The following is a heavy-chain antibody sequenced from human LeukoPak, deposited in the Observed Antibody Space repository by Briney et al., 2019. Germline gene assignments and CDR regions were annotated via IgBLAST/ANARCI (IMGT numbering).Heavy chain of an antibody. V-gene: IGHV3-21*01. CDR1: GFTFSSYS. J-gene: IGHJ6*02. Sequence: GGSLRPSCAASGFTFSSYSMTWVRQAPGKGLEWVSSISSSSSYIYYADSVKGRFTISRDNAKNSLYLQMNSLRAEDTAVYYCASFLGDCSSTSCHTRGYYYYGMDVWGQGTTVTVSS. CDR3: ASFLGDCSSTSCHTRGYYYYGMDV. CDR2: ISSSSSYI. D-gene: IGHD2-2*02.